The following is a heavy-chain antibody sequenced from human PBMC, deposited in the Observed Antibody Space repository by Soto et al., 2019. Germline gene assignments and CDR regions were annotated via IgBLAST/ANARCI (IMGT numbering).Heavy chain of an antibody. CDR2: MNPNSGNT. CDR3: ARGPYYYGSGWFYFDY. V-gene: IGHV1-8*01. CDR1: GYTFTSYY. J-gene: IGHJ4*02. D-gene: IGHD3-10*01. Sequence: ASVNVSCKASGYTFTSYYINWVRQATGQGLEGMGWMNPNSGNTGYAQKFQGRVTMTRNTSISTAYMELSSLRSEDTAVYYCARGPYYYGSGWFYFDYWGQGTLVTISS.